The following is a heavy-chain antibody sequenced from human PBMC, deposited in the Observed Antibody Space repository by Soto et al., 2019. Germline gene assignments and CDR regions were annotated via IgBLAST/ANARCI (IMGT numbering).Heavy chain of an antibody. CDR1: GGSVSSGSHY. J-gene: IGHJ4*02. V-gene: IGHV4-61*01. CDR3: ALGSRRGPAAAPFNYMPY. D-gene: IGHD6-13*01. Sequence: QVQLQESGPGLVKPSETLSLTCNVSGGSVSSGSHYWSWIRQPPGKALEWIGYIYYSGRTNYNPSLNGRVTMSVDTPTNQLSQNLSSVTAADTAVYYCALGSRRGPAAAPFNYMPYWCQGTLVTVSS. CDR2: IYYSGRT.